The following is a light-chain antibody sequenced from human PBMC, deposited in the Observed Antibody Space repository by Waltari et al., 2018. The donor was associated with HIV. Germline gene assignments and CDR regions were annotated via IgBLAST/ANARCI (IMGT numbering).Light chain of an antibody. J-gene: IGLJ3*02. CDR1: HIHLANYTL. V-gene: IGLV2-23*02. Sequence: QSALPQPASVSGSPGPTITISRTCTHIHLANYTLVSRHQQHPGTAPTLIIYEVTQRPSGVSTRFSASKSDNTASLTISGLQADDEADYYCCSYAGTTTVANVLFGGGTTLTVL. CDR3: CSYAGTTTVANVL. CDR2: EVT.